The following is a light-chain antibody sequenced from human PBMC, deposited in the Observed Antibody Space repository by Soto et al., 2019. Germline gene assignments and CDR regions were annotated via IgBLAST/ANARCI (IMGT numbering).Light chain of an antibody. Sequence: EIVLTQSPGTLSLSPGERATLSCRASQSVSSSYLAWYQQKPGQAPRLLIYGASSRATGIPGRFSGSGSGTDFTLTISRLEPEYFAVYYWQQYGRSPFSFGPGTKVDIK. CDR1: QSVSSSY. CDR3: QQYGRSPFS. J-gene: IGKJ3*01. V-gene: IGKV3-20*01. CDR2: GAS.